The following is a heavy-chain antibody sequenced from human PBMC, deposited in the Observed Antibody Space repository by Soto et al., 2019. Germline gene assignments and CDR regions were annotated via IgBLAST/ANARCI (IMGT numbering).Heavy chain of an antibody. CDR3: ASHGRRYYDGAGSYSLAFDI. V-gene: IGHV4-59*01. CDR1: GGSISSYY. CDR2: IYYSGST. Sequence: SETLSLTCTVSGGSISSYYWSWIRQPPGKGLEWIGYIYYSGSTNYNPSLKGRVTISVDTSKNQFSLKLSSVTAADTAVYYCASHGRRYYDGAGSYSLAFDIWGQGTMVPASS. J-gene: IGHJ3*02. D-gene: IGHD3-10*01.